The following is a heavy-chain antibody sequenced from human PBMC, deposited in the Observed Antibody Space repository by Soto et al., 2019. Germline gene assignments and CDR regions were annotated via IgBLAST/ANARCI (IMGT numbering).Heavy chain of an antibody. CDR1: GFSLSNARMG. CDR2: IFSNDEK. Sequence: QVTLKESGPVLVKPTETLTLTCTVSGFSLSNARMGVSWIRQPPGKALEWLAHIFSNDEKSYSTSLKSRLTISKDTSNSQVVLTMTNMEPVDTATYSCARTIVGATYDAFDIWGQGTMVTVSS. V-gene: IGHV2-26*01. J-gene: IGHJ3*02. D-gene: IGHD1-26*01. CDR3: ARTIVGATYDAFDI.